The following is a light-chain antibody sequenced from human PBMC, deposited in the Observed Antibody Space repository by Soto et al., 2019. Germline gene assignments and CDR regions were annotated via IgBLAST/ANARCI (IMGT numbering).Light chain of an antibody. CDR2: DVS. CDR3: SSYTSSSTLVV. J-gene: IGLJ2*01. V-gene: IGLV2-14*01. CDR1: SSDVGGYNY. Sequence: QSALTQPASVSGSPGQSITISCTGTSSDVGGYNYVSWYQQHPGKAPKLMIYDVSNRSSGVSNRFSGSKSGNTASLTISGLQAEDGADYYCSSYTSSSTLVVFGGGTKLTVL.